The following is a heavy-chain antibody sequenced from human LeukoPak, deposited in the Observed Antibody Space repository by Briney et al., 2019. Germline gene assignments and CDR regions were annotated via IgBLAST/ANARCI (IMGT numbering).Heavy chain of an antibody. Sequence: GGSLRLSCAASGFTFSNYAMNWVRQAPGKGLEWVGFIRSKAYGGTTEYAASVKGRFTISRDDFKRIAYLQMNSLKTEDTAVYYCTRVDSSGWYGYYYYYMDVWGKGTTVTVSS. CDR3: TRVDSSGWYGYYYYYMDV. CDR1: GFTFSNYA. J-gene: IGHJ6*03. D-gene: IGHD6-19*01. V-gene: IGHV3-49*04. CDR2: IRSKAYGGTT.